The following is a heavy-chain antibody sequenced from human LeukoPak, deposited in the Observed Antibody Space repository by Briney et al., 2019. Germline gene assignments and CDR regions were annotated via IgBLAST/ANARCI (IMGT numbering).Heavy chain of an antibody. CDR2: IYHSGST. CDR1: GYSISSGYY. J-gene: IGHJ4*02. D-gene: IGHD3-10*01. Sequence: PSETLSLTSGVSGYSISSGYYWGWIRQPPGKGLEWIGSIYHSGSTYYNPSLKSRVTKSVETSKNQFSLNLSSVTAADTAVYYCARLAGGRSGYFDYWGQGTLVTVSS. CDR3: ARLAGGRSGYFDY. V-gene: IGHV4-38-2*01.